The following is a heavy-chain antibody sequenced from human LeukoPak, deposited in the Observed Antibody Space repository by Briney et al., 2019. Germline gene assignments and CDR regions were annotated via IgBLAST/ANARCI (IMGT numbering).Heavy chain of an antibody. CDR2: INPNSGGT. V-gene: IGHV1-2*02. Sequence: ASVKVSCKASGYTFTSYYIHWVRQAPGQGLEWMGYINPNSGGTNYAQNFQGRVTMTRDTSISTAYMELRWLRSDDTAVYYCAREYCSGGSCYSSYYYYYMDVWGKGTTVTVSS. J-gene: IGHJ6*03. CDR1: GYTFTSYY. D-gene: IGHD2-15*01. CDR3: AREYCSGGSCYSSYYYYYMDV.